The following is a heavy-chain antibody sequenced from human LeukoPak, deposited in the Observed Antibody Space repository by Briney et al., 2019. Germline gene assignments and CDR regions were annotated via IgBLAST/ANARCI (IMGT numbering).Heavy chain of an antibody. CDR1: GGSFSGYY. CDR3: ARVADSSGYYVHDD. CDR2: INHSGST. V-gene: IGHV4-34*01. J-gene: IGHJ4*02. D-gene: IGHD3-22*01. Sequence: SETLSLTCAVYGGSFSGYYWSWIRQPPGKGLEWIGEINHSGSTNYNPSLKSRVTISVDTSNNQFSLKLSSVTAADTAVYYCARVADSSGYYVHDDWGQGTLVTVSS.